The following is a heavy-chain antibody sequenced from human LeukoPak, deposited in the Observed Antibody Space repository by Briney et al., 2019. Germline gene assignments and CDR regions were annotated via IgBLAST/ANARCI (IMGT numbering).Heavy chain of an antibody. CDR1: GFTFSDYY. J-gene: IGHJ4*02. D-gene: IGHD5-24*01. Sequence: GGSLRLSCAASGFTFSDYYMAWIRQAPGKGLECVSYVSPRSDYTNYPDSVKGRFTISRDNAKDSLYLQMNSLRGEDSAVYFCAREMAAIQDLDYWGQGTLVTVSS. CDR3: AREMAAIQDLDY. V-gene: IGHV3-11*06. CDR2: VSPRSDYT.